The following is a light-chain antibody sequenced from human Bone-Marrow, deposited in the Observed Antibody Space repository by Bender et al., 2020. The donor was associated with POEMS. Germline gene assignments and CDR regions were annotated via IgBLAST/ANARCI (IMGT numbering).Light chain of an antibody. CDR2: EVT. CDR3: SSYTHSSTVI. V-gene: IGLV2-14*01. J-gene: IGLJ2*01. CDR1: RGNVGVYDF. Sequence: QSALTQPASVSGSLGQSITISCTGTRGNVGVYDFVSWYQQHPGNAPKLIIFEVTRRPPGTSDRFSGSKSGTTASLTISGLQAEDEADYYCSSYTHSSTVIFGGGAKWAVL.